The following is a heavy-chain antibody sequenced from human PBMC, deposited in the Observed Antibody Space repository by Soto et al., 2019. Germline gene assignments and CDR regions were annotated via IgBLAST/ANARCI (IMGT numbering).Heavy chain of an antibody. CDR3: VRVRFADYVWGRYRWFDY. CDR2: IYYSGST. Sequence: QVQLQESGPGLVKPSETLSLTCTVSGGSISSYYWSWIRQPPGKGLEWIGYIYYSGSTNYNPSLKRRVTISVDTSMSQFSLKLSSVTAADTAVYYWVRVRFADYVWGRYRWFDYWGQGTLVTVSS. V-gene: IGHV4-59*01. CDR1: GGSISSYY. D-gene: IGHD3-16*02. J-gene: IGHJ4*02.